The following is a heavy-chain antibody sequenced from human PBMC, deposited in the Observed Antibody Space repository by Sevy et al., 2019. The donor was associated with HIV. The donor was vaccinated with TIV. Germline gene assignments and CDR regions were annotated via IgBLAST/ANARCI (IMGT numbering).Heavy chain of an antibody. CDR3: ADRGGVHYYDSSGYYTXAXXFEX. Sequence: SGPTLVNPTQTLTLTCTFSGXSLSTSGEGVGWIRXPPGKXLEWLALIYWNDDQRYSPSLKSRLTITKDTSNKQVVLTMTXMDPVDTATXXCADRGGVHYYDSSGYYTXAXXFEXWGQGTLVTVSS. J-gene: IGHJ1*01. D-gene: IGHD3-22*01. CDR1: GXSLSTSGEG. CDR2: IYWNDDQ. V-gene: IGHV2-5*01.